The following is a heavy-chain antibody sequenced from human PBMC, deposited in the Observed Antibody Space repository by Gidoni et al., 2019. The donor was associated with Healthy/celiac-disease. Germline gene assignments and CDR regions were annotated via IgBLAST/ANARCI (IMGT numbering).Heavy chain of an antibody. D-gene: IGHD6-19*01. CDR1: GGSFSGYY. CDR3: ARGLDSSGWFKDRTTGYFDL. Sequence: QVQLQQWGAGLLKPSETLSLTCAVYGGSFSGYYWSWIRQPPGKGLEWIGEINHSGSTNYNPSLKSRVTISVDTSKNQFSLKLSSVTAADTAVYYCARGLDSSGWFKDRTTGYFDLWGRGTLVTVSS. CDR2: INHSGST. V-gene: IGHV4-34*01. J-gene: IGHJ2*01.